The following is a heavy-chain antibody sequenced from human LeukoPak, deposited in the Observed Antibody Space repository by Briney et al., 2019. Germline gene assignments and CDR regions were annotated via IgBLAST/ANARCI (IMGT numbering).Heavy chain of an antibody. D-gene: IGHD3-22*01. V-gene: IGHV4-39*01. CDR1: GDSISSSSYY. CDR2: IYYSGST. J-gene: IGHJ5*02. CDR3: ARTYDSSGYYYNWFDP. Sequence: SESLSLTCTVSGDSISSSSYYWGWIRQPPGKGLEWIGSIYYSGSTYYNPSLKSRVTISVDTSKNQFSPKLSSVTAADTAVYYCARTYDSSGYYYNWFDPWGQGTLVTVSS.